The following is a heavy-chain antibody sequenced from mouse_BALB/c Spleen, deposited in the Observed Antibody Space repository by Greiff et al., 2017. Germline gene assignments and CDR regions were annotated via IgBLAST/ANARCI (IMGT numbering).Heavy chain of an antibody. CDR1: GYSFTSYW. CDR3: TNWDGPPSFDY. CDR2: IYPGNSDT. J-gene: IGHJ2*01. V-gene: IGHV1-5*01. Sequence: EVQLVESGTVLARPGASVKMSCKASGYSFTSYWMHWVKQRPGQGLEWIGAIYPGNSDTSYNQKFKGKAKLTAVTSASTAYMELSSLTNEDSAVYYCTNWDGPPSFDYWGQGTTLTVSS. D-gene: IGHD4-1*01.